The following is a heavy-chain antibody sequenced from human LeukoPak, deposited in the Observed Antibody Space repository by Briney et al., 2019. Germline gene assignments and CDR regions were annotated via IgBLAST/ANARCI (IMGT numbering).Heavy chain of an antibody. D-gene: IGHD6-19*01. CDR2: IDYTESA. CDR1: GGSVSSNSYY. CDR3: ARIPVAKTFDY. J-gene: IGHJ4*02. V-gene: IGHV4-61*01. Sequence: PSETLSLTCTVPGGSVSSNSYYWSWVRQPPGKGLEWIGFIDYTESANYNPSLKSRVTISLDTSKNQFSVKVMSVTAADTAVYYCARIPVAKTFDYWGQGTLVTVSS.